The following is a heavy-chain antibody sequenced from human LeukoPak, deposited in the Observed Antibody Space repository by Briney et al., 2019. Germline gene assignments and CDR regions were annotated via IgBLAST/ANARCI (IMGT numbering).Heavy chain of an antibody. J-gene: IGHJ4*02. D-gene: IGHD6-13*01. Sequence: MPGGSLRLSCAASGFTFSDYSMEWVRQAPGKGLEWVSYISSSGSTIYYADSVKGRFTTYRNNAKNSLYLQMNSRRAEDTAVYYCARDGGSWFPFDYWGQGTLVTVSS. CDR2: ISSSGSTI. CDR1: GFTFSDYS. CDR3: ARDGGSWFPFDY. V-gene: IGHV3-11*01.